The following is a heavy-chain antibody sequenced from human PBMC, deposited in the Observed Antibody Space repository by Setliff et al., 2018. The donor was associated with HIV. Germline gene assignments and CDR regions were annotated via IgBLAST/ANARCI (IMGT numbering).Heavy chain of an antibody. Sequence: ASVKVSCKASGGTFSSHAISWVRQAPGQGLEWMGGIIPIFGTANYAQKFQGRVTITADKSTSTVYMELSSLRSEDTAVYYCARCGAGEWHLYMDVWGKGTAVTVSS. CDR1: GGTFSSHA. V-gene: IGHV1-69*06. D-gene: IGHD3-16*01. CDR2: IIPIFGTA. J-gene: IGHJ6*03. CDR3: ARCGAGEWHLYMDV.